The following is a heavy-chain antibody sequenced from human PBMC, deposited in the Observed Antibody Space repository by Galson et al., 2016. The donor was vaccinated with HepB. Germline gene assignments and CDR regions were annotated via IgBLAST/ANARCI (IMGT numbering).Heavy chain of an antibody. Sequence: SLRLSCAASGFSFSTFAMSWVRPAPGKGLEWISGITGIGGGTYYADSVKGRFTISRDTSKNTLFLQLSSLSVEDTAVYYCAKDHTGSTVGWSDGMDVWGQGTRVTVSS. V-gene: IGHV3-23*01. CDR3: AKDHTGSTVGWSDGMDV. J-gene: IGHJ6*02. CDR1: GFSFSTFA. D-gene: IGHD1-7*01. CDR2: ITGIGGGT.